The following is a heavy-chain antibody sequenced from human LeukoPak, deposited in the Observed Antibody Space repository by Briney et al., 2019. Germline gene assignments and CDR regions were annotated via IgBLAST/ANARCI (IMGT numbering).Heavy chain of an antibody. CDR3: AKGREQWLVMSGFDY. V-gene: IGHV3-43*01. J-gene: IGHJ4*02. D-gene: IGHD6-19*01. CDR1: GFTFDDYT. Sequence: GGSLRLSCAASGFTFDDYTMHWVRQAPGKGLEWVSLISWDGGSTYYADSMKGRFTISRDNSKNSLYLQMNSLRTEDTALYYCAKGREQWLVMSGFDYWGQGTLVTVSS. CDR2: ISWDGGST.